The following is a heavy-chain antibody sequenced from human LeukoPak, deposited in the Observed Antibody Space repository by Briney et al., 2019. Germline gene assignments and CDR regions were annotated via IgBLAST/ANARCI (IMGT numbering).Heavy chain of an antibody. CDR2: IYYSGST. J-gene: IGHJ4*02. V-gene: IGHV4-39*07. CDR3: ARVPPNYFVDY. D-gene: IGHD3-10*02. Sequence: SETLSLTCTVSGDSVSSSSYYWGWIRQSPGKGLEWIGSIYYSGSTHYNPSLKSRVTISVDTSKNQFSLKLSSVTAADTAVYYCARVPPNYFVDYWGQGTLVTVSS. CDR1: GDSVSSSSYY.